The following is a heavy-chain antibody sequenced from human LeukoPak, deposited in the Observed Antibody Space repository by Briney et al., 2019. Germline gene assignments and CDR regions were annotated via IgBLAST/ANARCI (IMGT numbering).Heavy chain of an antibody. D-gene: IGHD3-16*02. Sequence: VASVKVSCKASGGTFSSYAISWVRQAPGQGLEWMGWISAYNGNTNYAQKLQGRVTMTTDTSTSTAYMELRSLRSDDTAVYYCARAPTFGGVITNYWGQGTLVTVSS. CDR1: GGTFSSYA. V-gene: IGHV1-18*01. CDR3: ARAPTFGGVITNY. CDR2: ISAYNGNT. J-gene: IGHJ4*02.